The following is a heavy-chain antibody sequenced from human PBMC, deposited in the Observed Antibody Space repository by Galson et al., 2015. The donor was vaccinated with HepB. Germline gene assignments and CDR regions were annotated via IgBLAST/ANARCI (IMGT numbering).Heavy chain of an antibody. V-gene: IGHV5-51*01. CDR3: ARHKYSTSLNDALEV. CDR2: IHLLDSRT. J-gene: IGHJ3*01. Sequence: QSGAEVKKPGESLKISCKGPGYMFTYYWIDWVRQMPGKGLEWMGAIHLLDSRTTYSPSFEGHITISADKSIKTAYLQWSGLEPSDSAMYYCARHKYSTSLNDALEVWGQGTMVTVSS. CDR1: GYMFTYYW. D-gene: IGHD2-2*01.